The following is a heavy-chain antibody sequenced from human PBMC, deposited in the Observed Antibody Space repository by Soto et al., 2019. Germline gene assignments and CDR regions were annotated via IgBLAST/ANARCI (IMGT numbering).Heavy chain of an antibody. CDR1: GFTFSNYA. CDR3: AKFFVETGSNSGWPWSFHY. Sequence: EVQLLESGGGLVQPGRSPRLSCEASGFTFSNYAMSWVRQATGQGLDWVSAISGSGGTTYYADSVKGRFTISRDNSKNTLFLQMNSLRAEDAAVYYCAKFFVETGSNSGWPWSFHYWGQGTLVTVSS. V-gene: IGHV3-23*01. CDR2: ISGSGGTT. D-gene: IGHD6-25*01. J-gene: IGHJ4*02.